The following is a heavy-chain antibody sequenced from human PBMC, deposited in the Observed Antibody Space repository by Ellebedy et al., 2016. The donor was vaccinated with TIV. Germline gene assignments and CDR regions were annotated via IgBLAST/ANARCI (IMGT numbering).Heavy chain of an antibody. V-gene: IGHV1-69*04. CDR2: IIPILGIS. CDR1: GGSFSSYA. CDR3: ARVRRMNWFDP. D-gene: IGHD1-1*01. J-gene: IGHJ5*02. Sequence: ASVKVSCKASGGSFSSYAINWVRQAPGQGLEWMGRIIPILGISNYAQQFQGRVTITADKSTSTAYMELTSLRSEDTAVYYCARVRRMNWFDPWGQGTLVTVSS.